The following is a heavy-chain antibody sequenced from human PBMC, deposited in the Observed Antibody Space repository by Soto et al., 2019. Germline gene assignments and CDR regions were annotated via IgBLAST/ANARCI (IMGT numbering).Heavy chain of an antibody. Sequence: GSLRLSCAASGFSFSGYAMSWVRQAPGKGLEWVSAISGSGDSTYYADSVKGRFTISRDNSKSTLYLQINSLRVEDTAVYYCARGVPNCSSSSCYFDFWGQGILVTVSS. J-gene: IGHJ4*02. CDR3: ARGVPNCSSSSCYFDF. V-gene: IGHV3-23*01. CDR1: GFSFSGYA. CDR2: ISGSGDST. D-gene: IGHD2-2*01.